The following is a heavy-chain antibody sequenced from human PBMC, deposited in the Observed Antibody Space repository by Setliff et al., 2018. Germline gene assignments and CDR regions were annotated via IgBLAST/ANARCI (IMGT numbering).Heavy chain of an antibody. D-gene: IGHD6-13*01. CDR2: INNYNMNT. J-gene: IGHJ5*02. CDR1: GYSFIRYY. Sequence: ASVKVSCKTSGYSFIRYYMYWVRQAPGQGLEWMGLINNYNMNTNYPQKFLGRVTMTTDTSTSTGYMELSSLRSEDTAMYYCARIGPSNWGIRGYNWLDPWGQGTLVTVSS. CDR3: ARIGPSNWGIRGYNWLDP. V-gene: IGHV1-46*01.